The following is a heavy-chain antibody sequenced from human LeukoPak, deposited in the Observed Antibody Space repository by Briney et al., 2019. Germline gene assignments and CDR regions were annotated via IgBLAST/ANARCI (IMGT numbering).Heavy chain of an antibody. CDR3: TTDSSGYYYNAFDI. D-gene: IGHD3-22*01. V-gene: IGHV3-15*07. CDR1: GFIFSNAW. CDR2: IKSKTDGGTT. Sequence: GGSLRLSCAASGFIFSNAWMNWVRQAPGKGLEWVGRIKSKTDGGTTDYAAPVKGRFTISRDDSKNTLCLQMNSLKTEDTAVYYCTTDSSGYYYNAFDIWGQGTMVTVSS. J-gene: IGHJ3*02.